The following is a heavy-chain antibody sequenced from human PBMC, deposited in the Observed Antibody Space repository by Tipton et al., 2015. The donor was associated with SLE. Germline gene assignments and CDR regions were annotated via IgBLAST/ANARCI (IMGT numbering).Heavy chain of an antibody. V-gene: IGHV4-59*08. J-gene: IGHJ6*02. CDR1: GGSISSYY. Sequence: TLSLTRTVSGGSISSYYWSWIRQPPGKGLEWIGYIFYSGSTNYSPFLKSRVTISVDTSKNQFSLKLSSVTAADTAVYYCARGMLTWRGAIIGADVWGQGTTVNVSS. CDR2: IFYSGST. D-gene: IGHD2-8*01. CDR3: ARGMLTWRGAIIGADV.